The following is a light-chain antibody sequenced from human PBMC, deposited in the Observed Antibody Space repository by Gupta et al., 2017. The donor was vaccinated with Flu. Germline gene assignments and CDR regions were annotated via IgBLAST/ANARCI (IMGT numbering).Light chain of an antibody. CDR1: QSLLYNSNNKNY. CDR2: WAS. V-gene: IGKV4-1*01. Sequence: DIVMTQSPDSLAVSLGERATINCKSSQSLLYNSNNKNYLAWYQQKPGQPPKLLIHWASTRQSGVTDRFSGSGSGTDFTLTISSLQAEDVAVYYCQQFYTTPLAFGPGTKVDIK. J-gene: IGKJ3*01. CDR3: QQFYTTPLA.